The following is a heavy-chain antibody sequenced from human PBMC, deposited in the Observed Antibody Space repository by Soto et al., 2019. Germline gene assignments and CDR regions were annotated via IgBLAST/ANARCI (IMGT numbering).Heavy chain of an antibody. CDR1: GYTFTSYG. Sequence: ASVKVSCKASGYTFTSYGISWVRQAPGQGLEWMGWISAYNGNTNYAQKLQGRVTMTTDTSTSTAYMELRSLRSDDTAVYYCARDSSSGYPRYYYGMDGWGQGTTVTVSS. CDR3: ARDSSSGYPRYYYGMDG. CDR2: ISAYNGNT. V-gene: IGHV1-18*01. J-gene: IGHJ6*02. D-gene: IGHD3-3*01.